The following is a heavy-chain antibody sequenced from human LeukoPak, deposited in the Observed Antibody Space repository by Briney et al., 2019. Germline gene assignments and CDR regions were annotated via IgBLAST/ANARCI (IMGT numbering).Heavy chain of an antibody. J-gene: IGHJ2*01. D-gene: IGHD5-24*01. Sequence: ASVKVSCRASGYTFNGSYMYWVRQAPGQGLEWMGWINPNTGGTNYAQRFQGRVTMTRDTSISTAYMELSRLRSDDTAVYYFARSPRDGWYFDLWGRGTLVTVSS. CDR2: INPNTGGT. V-gene: IGHV1-2*02. CDR1: GYTFNGSY. CDR3: ARSPRDGWYFDL.